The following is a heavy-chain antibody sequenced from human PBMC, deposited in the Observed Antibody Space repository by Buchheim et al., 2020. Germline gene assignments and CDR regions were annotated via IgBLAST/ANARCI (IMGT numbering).Heavy chain of an antibody. D-gene: IGHD3-10*01. Sequence: EVQLVESGGGLVQPGGSLRLSCAASGFTFPNYWMSWVRQVPGKGLEWVANIKQDGSVKYYVDSVKGRFTISRYNAKNSLYLQLNRLRAEDTAVYYCARDLGRYSYGMDVWGQGTT. V-gene: IGHV3-7*01. CDR3: ARDLGRYSYGMDV. CDR1: GFTFPNYW. J-gene: IGHJ6*02. CDR2: IKQDGSVK.